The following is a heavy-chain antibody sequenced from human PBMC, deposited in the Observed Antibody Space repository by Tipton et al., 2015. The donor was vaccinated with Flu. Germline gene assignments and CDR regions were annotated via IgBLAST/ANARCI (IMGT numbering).Heavy chain of an antibody. D-gene: IGHD3-22*01. J-gene: IGHJ4*02. CDR3: TRNYYDSSGYYGFSDY. V-gene: IGHV3-49*03. Sequence: SLRLSCTTSGFTFRDYGMSWFRQAPGKGLEWLGFIRSNHYGGAIEYAAPVQGRITISRDDSKNIAYLQINSLKTEDTAVYYCTRNYYDSSGYYGFSDYWGQGTLVTVSS. CDR1: GFTFRDYG. CDR2: IRSNHYGGAI.